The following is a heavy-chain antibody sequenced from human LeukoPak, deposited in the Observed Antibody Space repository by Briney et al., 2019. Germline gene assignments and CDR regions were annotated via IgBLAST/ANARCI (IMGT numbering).Heavy chain of an antibody. CDR2: ISYDGSNK. CDR1: GFTFSSYG. Sequence: PGRSLRLSCAASGFTFSSYGMHWVRQAPGKGLEWVAVISYDGSNKYYADSVKGRFTISRDNSKNTLYLQMSSLRAEDTAVYYCVKKGITRSYSGGFPYWGQGTLVTVSS. J-gene: IGHJ4*02. V-gene: IGHV3-30*18. D-gene: IGHD1-26*01. CDR3: VKKGITRSYSGGFPY.